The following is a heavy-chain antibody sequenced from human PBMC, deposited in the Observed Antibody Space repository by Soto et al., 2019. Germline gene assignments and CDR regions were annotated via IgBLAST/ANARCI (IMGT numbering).Heavy chain of an antibody. CDR3: ARGARWFGERGMDV. J-gene: IGHJ6*02. V-gene: IGHV4-34*01. D-gene: IGHD3-10*01. CDR2: INHSGNT. CDR1: GGSFSDYY. Sequence: QVQLQQWGAGLLKPSETLSLTCAVYGGSFSDYYWNWIRQPPGKGLVWIGEINHSGNTNYNPSLTSRVTXXLXTXXNQFSLKLNSVTAADTAVYYCARGARWFGERGMDVWGQGTTVTVSS.